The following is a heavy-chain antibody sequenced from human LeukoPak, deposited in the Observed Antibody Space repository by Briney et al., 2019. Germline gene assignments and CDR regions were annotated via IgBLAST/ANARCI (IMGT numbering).Heavy chain of an antibody. J-gene: IGHJ4*02. CDR3: VRGLNSFDL. CDR1: GFSFSDHY. Sequence: GGSLRLSCVVSGFSFSDHYLDWVRQAPGRGLEWVGRSRIKADGYITQYAASVKDRFTISRDESKDSLLLQMNSLKTEDTVIYYCVRGLNSFDLWGQGTPVTVSS. V-gene: IGHV3-72*01. CDR2: SRIKADGYIT.